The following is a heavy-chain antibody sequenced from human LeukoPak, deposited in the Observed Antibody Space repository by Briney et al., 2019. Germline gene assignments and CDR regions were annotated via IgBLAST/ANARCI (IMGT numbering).Heavy chain of an antibody. J-gene: IGHJ3*02. V-gene: IGHV4-59*12. D-gene: IGHD6-19*01. Sequence: SETLSLTCTVSGGSISSYYWSWIRQPPVKGLEWIGYIYYSGSTNYNPSLKSRVTISVDTSKNQFSLKLSSVTAADTAVYYCARVNPYSSGWYEDAFDIWGQGTMVTVSS. CDR2: IYYSGST. CDR3: ARVNPYSSGWYEDAFDI. CDR1: GGSISSYY.